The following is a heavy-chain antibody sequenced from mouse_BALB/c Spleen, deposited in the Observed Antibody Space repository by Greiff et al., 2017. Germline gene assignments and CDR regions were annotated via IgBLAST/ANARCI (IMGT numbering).Heavy chain of an antibody. J-gene: IGHJ3*01. D-gene: IGHD1-1*01. Sequence: EVKLMESGGGLVQPGGSLRLSCATSGFTFTDYYMSWVRQPPGKALEWLGFIRNKANGYTTEYSASVKGRFTISRDNSQSILYLQMNTLRAEDSATYYCARDIGYYGSSPFAYWGQGTLVTVSA. CDR3: ARDIGYYGSSPFAY. V-gene: IGHV7-3*02. CDR1: GFTFTDYY. CDR2: IRNKANGYTT.